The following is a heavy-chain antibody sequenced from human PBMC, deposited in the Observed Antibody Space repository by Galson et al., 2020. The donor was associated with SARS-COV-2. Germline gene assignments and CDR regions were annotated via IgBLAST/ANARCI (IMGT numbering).Heavy chain of an antibody. J-gene: IGHJ4*02. CDR3: TTLENSYTIFGVVIVSAPT. D-gene: IGHD3-3*01. CDR2: IKSKTDGGTT. V-gene: IGHV3-15*01. Sequence: GGSLRLSCAASGFTFSNAWMSWVRQAPGKGLEWVGRIKSKTDGGTTDYAAPVKGRFTISRDDSKNTLYLQMNSLKTEDTAVYYCTTLENSYTIFGVVIVSAPTWGQGTLVTVSS. CDR1: GFTFSNAW.